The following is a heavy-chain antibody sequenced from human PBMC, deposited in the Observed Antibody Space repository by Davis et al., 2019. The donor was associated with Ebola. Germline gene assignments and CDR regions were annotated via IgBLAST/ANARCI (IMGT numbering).Heavy chain of an antibody. J-gene: IGHJ6*02. Sequence: ASVKVSCKASGYTFTSYYMHWVRQAPGQGLEWMGIINPSGGSTSYAQKFQGRVTMTRDTSTSTVYMELSSLRSEDTAVYYCALVAADPYYYYGMDVWGQGTTVTVSS. CDR2: INPSGGST. CDR3: ALVAADPYYYYGMDV. CDR1: GYTFTSYY. V-gene: IGHV1-46*01. D-gene: IGHD2-15*01.